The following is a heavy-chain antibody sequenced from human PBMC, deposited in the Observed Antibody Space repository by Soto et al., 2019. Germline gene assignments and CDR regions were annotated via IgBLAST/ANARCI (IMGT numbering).Heavy chain of an antibody. CDR2: INAGNGNT. Sequence: ASVKVSCKASGYTFTSYAMHWVRQAPGKRLEWMGWINAGNGNTKYSQKFQGRVTITRDTSASTAYMELSSLRSEDTALYYCARDLITMVRGVNMDVWGQGTTVTVSS. V-gene: IGHV1-3*01. CDR1: GYTFTSYA. CDR3: ARDLITMVRGVNMDV. D-gene: IGHD3-10*01. J-gene: IGHJ6*02.